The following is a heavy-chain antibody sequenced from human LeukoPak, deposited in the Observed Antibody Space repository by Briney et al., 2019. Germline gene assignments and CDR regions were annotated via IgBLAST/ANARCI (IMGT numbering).Heavy chain of an antibody. D-gene: IGHD6-13*01. CDR3: ARGRSIAAAGPYYFDY. CDR2: IIPILGIA. Sequence: SVKVSCKASGGTFSSYAISWVRQAPGQGLEWMGRIIPILGIANYAQKFQGRVTITADKSTSTAYMELSSLRSEDTAVYYCARGRSIAAAGPYYFDYWGQGTLVTVSS. J-gene: IGHJ4*02. CDR1: GGTFSSYA. V-gene: IGHV1-69*04.